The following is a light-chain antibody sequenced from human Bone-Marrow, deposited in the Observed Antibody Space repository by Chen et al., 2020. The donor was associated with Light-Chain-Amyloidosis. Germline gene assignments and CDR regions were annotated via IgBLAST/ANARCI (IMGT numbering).Light chain of an antibody. Sequence: SYVLTQPSSVSVAPGQTATISCGGNNIGSTIVHWYQQTPGQAPLLVVYDDSDRPSGIPERLSGSNSGNTATLTISRVEAGDEADYYCQVWDRSRDRPVFGGGTKLTVL. CDR3: QVWDRSRDRPV. CDR1: NIGSTI. V-gene: IGLV3-21*02. J-gene: IGLJ3*02. CDR2: DDS.